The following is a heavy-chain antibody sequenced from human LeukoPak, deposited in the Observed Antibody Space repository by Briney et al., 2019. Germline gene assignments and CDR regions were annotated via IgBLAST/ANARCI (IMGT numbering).Heavy chain of an antibody. CDR1: GFTFSSYW. J-gene: IGHJ4*02. CDR2: IRSKANNYAT. V-gene: IGHV3-73*01. CDR3: ARPNYGSGSCYDY. D-gene: IGHD3-10*01. Sequence: GGSLRLSCAASGFTFSSYWMSWVRQAPGKGLEWVGRIRSKANNYATAYAASVKGRFTISRDDSKNTAYLQMNSLKTEDTAVYYCARPNYGSGSCYDYWGQGTLVTVSS.